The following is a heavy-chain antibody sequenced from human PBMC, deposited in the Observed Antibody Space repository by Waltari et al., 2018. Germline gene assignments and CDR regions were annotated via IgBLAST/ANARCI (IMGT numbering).Heavy chain of an antibody. Sequence: EVQLVEYGGGLVQPGGSLRLSCAASVFTFSSYWSPWVREALGKGLVWVSRINSDGSSTSYADSVKGRFTISRDNAKNTLYLKMNSLRAEDTAVYYCARGIAVAGTGLNWFDPWGQGTLVTVSS. CDR2: INSDGSST. D-gene: IGHD6-19*01. V-gene: IGHV3-74*01. CDR3: ARGIAVAGTGLNWFDP. CDR1: VFTFSSYW. J-gene: IGHJ5*02.